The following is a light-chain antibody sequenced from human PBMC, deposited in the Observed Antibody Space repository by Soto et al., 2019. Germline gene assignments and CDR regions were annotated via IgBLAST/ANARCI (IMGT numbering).Light chain of an antibody. V-gene: IGKV1-5*03. CDR1: EAIDNW. J-gene: IGKJ4*01. Sequence: DIQMTQSPSTLSASVGDRVTITCRTSEAIDNWLAWYQQKPGKAPKLLIYQASSLEGGVPSRFSGSGYGTEFTLTISRLQPDDSATYYCQEYNSYFGGGTRVEIK. CDR2: QAS. CDR3: QEYNSY.